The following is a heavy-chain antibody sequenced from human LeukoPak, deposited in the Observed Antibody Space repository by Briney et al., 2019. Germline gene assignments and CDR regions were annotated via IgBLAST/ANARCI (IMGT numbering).Heavy chain of an antibody. Sequence: VASVKVSCKASGYTFTSYAISWVRQAPGQGLEWMGGIISIFGTANYAQKFQGRVTITADESTSTAYMELSSLRSEDTAVYYCARGYDFWSGYYNYWGQGTLVTVSS. D-gene: IGHD3-3*01. CDR2: IISIFGTA. J-gene: IGHJ4*02. CDR3: ARGYDFWSGYYNY. V-gene: IGHV1-69*13. CDR1: GYTFTSYA.